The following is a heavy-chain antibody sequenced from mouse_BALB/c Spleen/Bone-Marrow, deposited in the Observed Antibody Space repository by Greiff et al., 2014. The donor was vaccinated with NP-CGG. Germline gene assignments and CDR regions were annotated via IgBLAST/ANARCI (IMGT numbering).Heavy chain of an antibody. CDR3: ARKVWYYAMDY. CDR1: GCTFTSYV. V-gene: IGHV1-14*01. D-gene: IGHD2-10*02. J-gene: IGHJ4*01. CDR2: INPYNDGT. Sequence: LVESGPELVKPGASVKMSCKASGCTFTSYVMHWVKQKPGQGLEWIGYINPYNDGTKYNEKFKGKATLTSDKSSSAAYMELSSLTSEDPAVYYCARKVWYYAMDYWGQGTSVTVS.